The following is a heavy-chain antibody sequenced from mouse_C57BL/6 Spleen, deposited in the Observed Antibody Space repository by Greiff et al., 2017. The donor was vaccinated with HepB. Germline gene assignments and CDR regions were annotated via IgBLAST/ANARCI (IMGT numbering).Heavy chain of an antibody. J-gene: IGHJ3*01. D-gene: IGHD2-4*01. CDR1: GYTFTDYY. V-gene: IGHV1-76*01. CDR3: AREKGIYYDYDGAWFAY. Sequence: VQLQQSGAELVRPGASVKLSCKASGYTFTDYYINWVKQRPGQGLEWIARIYPGSGNTYYNEKFKGKATLTAEKSSSTAYMQLSSLTSEDSAVYFCAREKGIYYDYDGAWFAYWGQGTLVTVSA. CDR2: IYPGSGNT.